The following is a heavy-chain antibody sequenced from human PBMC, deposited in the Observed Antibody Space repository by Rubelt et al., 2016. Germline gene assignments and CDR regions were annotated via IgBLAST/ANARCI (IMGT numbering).Heavy chain of an antibody. CDR1: GYTFTSYG. CDR3: ACQGVDESGWLPNFYYYYGMDV. CDR2: ISAGNGNT. D-gene: IGHD6-19*01. Sequence: QVQLVQSGAEVKKPGASVKVSCKASGYTFTSYGISWVRQAPGQGLEWMGWISAGNGNTKYSQKFQGRVTITRDTSASTAYMELSSLRSEDTAVYYCACQGVDESGWLPNFYYYYGMDVWGQGTTDTVSS. V-gene: IGHV1-18*01. J-gene: IGHJ6*02.